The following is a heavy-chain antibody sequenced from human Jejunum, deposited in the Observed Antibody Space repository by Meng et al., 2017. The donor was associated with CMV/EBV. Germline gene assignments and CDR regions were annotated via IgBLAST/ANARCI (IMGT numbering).Heavy chain of an antibody. J-gene: IGHJ4*02. CDR2: LFIDGST. D-gene: IGHD4/OR15-4a*01. V-gene: IGHV3-66*01. CDR1: ELTASNSY. CDR3: ATLGLKWVGLIDY. Sequence: EVLRGESGGGLVQPGGSLRLPCAASELTASNSYMGWVRQSPGKGLEWVSVLFIDGSTYYADSVKDRFTISRDNSKNTMYLQMNSLRVEDTALYYCATLGLKWVGLIDYWGLGTLVTVSS.